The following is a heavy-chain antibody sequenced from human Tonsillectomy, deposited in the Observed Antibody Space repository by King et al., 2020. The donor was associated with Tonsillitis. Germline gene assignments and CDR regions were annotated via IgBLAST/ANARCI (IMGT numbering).Heavy chain of an antibody. J-gene: IGHJ3*02. CDR2: ISYDGSNK. D-gene: IGHD6-13*01. V-gene: IGHV3-30*04. CDR3: AREGRAAGDAFDI. CDR1: GFTFSSYA. Sequence: QLVQSGGGVVQPGRSLRLSCAASGFTFSSYAMHWVRQAPGKGLEWVAVISYDGSNKYYADSVKGRFTISRDNSKNTLYLQMNSLRAEDTAVYSCAREGRAAGDAFDIWGQGTMVTLSS.